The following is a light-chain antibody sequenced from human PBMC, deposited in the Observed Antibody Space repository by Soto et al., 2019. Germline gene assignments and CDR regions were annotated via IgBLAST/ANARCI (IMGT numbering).Light chain of an antibody. J-gene: IGKJ1*01. CDR3: QQYGSSGT. Sequence: LLTQSPGTLSLSPGESAALACRASQSVSNNYLAWYQQKPGQAPRLLIYGASNRATGIQDRFSGSGSGTDFTLTIRRLEPEDFAVYYCQQYGSSGTXGQGTKVDIK. V-gene: IGKV3-20*01. CDR2: GAS. CDR1: QSVSNNY.